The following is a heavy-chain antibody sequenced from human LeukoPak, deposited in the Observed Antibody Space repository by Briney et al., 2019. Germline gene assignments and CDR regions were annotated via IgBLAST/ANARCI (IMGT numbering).Heavy chain of an antibody. CDR1: GGSISDYY. J-gene: IGHJ2*01. V-gene: IGHV4-59*08. Sequence: SETLSLTCTVSGGSISDYYWSWICQPPGKGLEWIGYFYIGGTNYNPSLSSRVTMSVDTSKTQFSLNLRSVTAADTAVYYCARRMRDWYFDLWGRGTLVTVSS. CDR3: ARRMRDWYFDL. CDR2: FYIGGT.